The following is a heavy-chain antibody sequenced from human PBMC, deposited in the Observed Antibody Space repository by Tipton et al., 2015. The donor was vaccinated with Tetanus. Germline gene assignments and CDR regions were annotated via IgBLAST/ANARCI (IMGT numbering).Heavy chain of an antibody. Sequence: TLSLTCTVSGGSISTYHWNWIRQSPGKGLEWIGYIYYSGTTYYNPSLKSRVTISVDTSNNQFSLKVTSVTAADTAVYYCARLVRQWLVPEDYWGQGTLVTVSS. CDR1: GGSISTYH. CDR2: IYYSGTT. CDR3: ARLVRQWLVPEDY. V-gene: IGHV4-59*08. D-gene: IGHD6-19*01. J-gene: IGHJ4*02.